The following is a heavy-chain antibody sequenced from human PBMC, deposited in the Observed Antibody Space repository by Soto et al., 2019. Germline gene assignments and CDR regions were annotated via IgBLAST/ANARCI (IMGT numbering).Heavy chain of an antibody. CDR3: ARDPFIVVVPAANYYMDV. Sequence: QVQLVESGGGLVQPGGSLRLSCAASGFTFSDYYMSWIRQAPGKGLEWVSSISSSGSTIYYADSVKGRFTISRDNAKNSLYLQMNSLRAEDTAVYYCARDPFIVVVPAANYYMDVWGKGTTVTVSS. CDR1: GFTFSDYY. CDR2: ISSSGSTI. V-gene: IGHV3-11*01. J-gene: IGHJ6*03. D-gene: IGHD2-2*01.